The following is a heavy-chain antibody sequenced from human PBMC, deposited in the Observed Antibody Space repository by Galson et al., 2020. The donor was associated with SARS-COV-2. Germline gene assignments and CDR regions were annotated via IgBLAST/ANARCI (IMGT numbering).Heavy chain of an antibody. Sequence: GGSLRLSCAASGFTFSSYSMNWVRQAPGKGLEWVSSISSSSSYIYYADSVKGRFTISRDNAKNSLYLQMNSLRAEDTAVYYCARDQGQRPYVWGSFGRNYYYYYYMDVWGKGTTVTISS. V-gene: IGHV3-21*01. J-gene: IGHJ6*03. D-gene: IGHD3-16*01. CDR2: ISSSSSYI. CDR1: GFTFSSYS. CDR3: ARDQGQRPYVWGSFGRNYYYYYYMDV.